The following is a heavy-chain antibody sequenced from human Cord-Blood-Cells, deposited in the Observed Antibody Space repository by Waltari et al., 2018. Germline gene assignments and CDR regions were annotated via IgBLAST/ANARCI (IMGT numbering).Heavy chain of an antibody. CDR3: ARGTGDSDAFDI. CDR2: IIPILGIA. V-gene: IGHV1-69*09. D-gene: IGHD7-27*01. Sequence: QVQLVQSGAEVKKPGSSVTVSCKASGGTFSSYAISWVRQAPGQGLEWMGRIIPILGIANYAQKFQGRVTITADKSTSTAYMELSSLRSEDTAVYYCARGTGDSDAFDIWGQGTMVTVSS. CDR1: GGTFSSYA. J-gene: IGHJ3*02.